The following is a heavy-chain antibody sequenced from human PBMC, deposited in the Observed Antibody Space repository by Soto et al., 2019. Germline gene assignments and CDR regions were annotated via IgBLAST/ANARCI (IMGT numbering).Heavy chain of an antibody. J-gene: IGHJ5*02. CDR3: AREKRDDYGDYVGFDP. CDR2: ISYDGSNK. V-gene: IGHV3-30-3*01. CDR1: GFTFSSYA. Sequence: QVQLVESGGGVVQPGRSLRLSCAASGFTFSSYAMHWVRQAPGKGLEWVAVISYDGSNKYYADSVKGRFTISRDNSKNXLYLKMNSLRAEDTAVDYCAREKRDDYGDYVGFDPWGQGTLVTVSS. D-gene: IGHD4-17*01.